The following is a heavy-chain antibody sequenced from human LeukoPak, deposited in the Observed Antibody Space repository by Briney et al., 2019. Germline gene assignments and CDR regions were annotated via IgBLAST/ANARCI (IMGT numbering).Heavy chain of an antibody. CDR3: ARSGIGATEIDY. J-gene: IGHJ4*02. CDR1: GFTFSDYF. CDR2: ISGRGNYV. V-gene: IGHV3-11*06. Sequence: GGSLRLSCAASGFTFSDYFMSWVRQAPGKGLEWLSYISGRGNYVDYAESLKGRITISRDNAKNSLYLQMDSLRAEDTAVYYCARSGIGATEIDYWGQGTLVTVSS. D-gene: IGHD6-13*01.